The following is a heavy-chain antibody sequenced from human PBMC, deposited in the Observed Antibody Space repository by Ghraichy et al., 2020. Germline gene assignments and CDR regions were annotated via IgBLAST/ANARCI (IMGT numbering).Heavy chain of an antibody. CDR1: GYTFTTYG. J-gene: IGHJ4*02. D-gene: IGHD2-2*03. Sequence: ASVKVSCKASGYTFTTYGISWVRQAPGQGLEWMGWISAYNGNTKYAQKVQDRVTMTTDTSTSTAYMELRSLRSDDTAVYYCARCLDIYNSGATPPDYWGQGTLVTVSS. CDR2: ISAYNGNT. CDR3: ARCLDIYNSGATPPDY. V-gene: IGHV1-18*04.